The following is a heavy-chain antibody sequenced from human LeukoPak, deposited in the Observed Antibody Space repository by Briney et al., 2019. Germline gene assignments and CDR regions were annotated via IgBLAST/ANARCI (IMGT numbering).Heavy chain of an antibody. CDR1: GGSISSSSYY. D-gene: IGHD1-26*01. Sequence: SETLSLTCTVSGGSISSSSYYWGWIRQPPGKGLEWIGSIYYSGSTYYNPSLKSRVTISVDTSKNQFSLKLSSVTAADTAVYYCARRVVGATGFDYWGQGTLVTVSS. J-gene: IGHJ4*02. CDR2: IYYSGST. CDR3: ARRVVGATGFDY. V-gene: IGHV4-39*01.